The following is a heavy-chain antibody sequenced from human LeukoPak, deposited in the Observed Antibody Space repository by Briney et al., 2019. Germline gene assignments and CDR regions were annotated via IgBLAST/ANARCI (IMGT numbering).Heavy chain of an antibody. CDR3: ARDGVVNDTLTGDDAFDI. V-gene: IGHV3-33*01. CDR1: GFTFSSYG. J-gene: IGHJ3*02. Sequence: PGGSLRLSCAASGFTFSSYGMHWVRQAPGKGLEWVAVIWYDGSNKYYADSVKGRFTISRDNSKNTLYLQMNSLRAEDTAVYYCARDGVVNDTLTGDDAFDIWGQGTMVTVSS. CDR2: IWYDGSNK. D-gene: IGHD3-9*01.